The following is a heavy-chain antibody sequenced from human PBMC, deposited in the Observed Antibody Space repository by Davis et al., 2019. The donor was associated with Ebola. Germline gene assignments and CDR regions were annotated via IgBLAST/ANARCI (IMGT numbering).Heavy chain of an antibody. Sequence: ASVKVSCKASGGTFTSYGISWVRQAPGQGLEWMGWISAYNGNTNYAQKLQGRVTMTTDTSTSTAYMELRSLRSDDTAVYYCARDRPLGGRDAFDIWGQGTMVTVSS. V-gene: IGHV1-18*01. CDR1: GGTFTSYG. CDR3: ARDRPLGGRDAFDI. D-gene: IGHD3-16*01. J-gene: IGHJ3*02. CDR2: ISAYNGNT.